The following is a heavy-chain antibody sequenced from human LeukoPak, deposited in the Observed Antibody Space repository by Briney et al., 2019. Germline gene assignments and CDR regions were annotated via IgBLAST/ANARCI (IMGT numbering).Heavy chain of an antibody. CDR1: GGSISTYC. CDR3: ARMGDYDILTGYYYFDY. J-gene: IGHJ4*02. CDR2: IYTSGST. V-gene: IGHV4-4*07. Sequence: SETLSLTCTVSGGSISTYCWSWIRQPAGKGLEWIGRIYTSGSTNYNPSLKSRVTISVDTSKNQFSLKLSSVTAADTAVYYCARMGDYDILTGYYYFDYWGQGTLVTVSS. D-gene: IGHD3-9*01.